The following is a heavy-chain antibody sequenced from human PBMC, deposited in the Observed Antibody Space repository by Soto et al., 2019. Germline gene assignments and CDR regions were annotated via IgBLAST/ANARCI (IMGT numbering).Heavy chain of an antibody. V-gene: IGHV4-4*02. D-gene: IGHD2-2*01. CDR3: ARAVYCTTANCWDDFHYYNTDV. CDR2: IYHTVGR. Sequence: SETLSLTCFVSGDSINNTYWWSWVRQAPEKGLGWIGEIYHTVGRSYMPSLRGRITLSVDTSKNQFSLKLTSVTAADTAVYYCARAVYCTTANCWDDFHYYNTDVWGEGTAVPV. CDR1: GDSINNTYW. J-gene: IGHJ6*02.